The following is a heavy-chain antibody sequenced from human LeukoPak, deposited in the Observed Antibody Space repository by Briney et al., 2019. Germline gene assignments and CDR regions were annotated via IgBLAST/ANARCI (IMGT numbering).Heavy chain of an antibody. CDR3: ARDRPWIQLWLEAFDI. CDR2: INPNNGGT. J-gene: IGHJ3*02. V-gene: IGHV1-2*06. CDR1: GYTFTGYY. D-gene: IGHD5-18*01. Sequence: GASVEVSCKASGYTFTGYYMHWVRQAPGQGLEWMGRINPNNGGTNYAQKFQGRLTMTRDTSISTAYMELSRLRSDDTAVYYCARDRPWIQLWLEAFDIWGQGTMVTVSS.